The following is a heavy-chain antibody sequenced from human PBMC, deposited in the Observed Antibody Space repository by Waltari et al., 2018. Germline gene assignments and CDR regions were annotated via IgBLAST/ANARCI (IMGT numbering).Heavy chain of an antibody. CDR1: GGTFSSYA. Sequence: QVQLVQSGAEVKKPGSSVKVSCKASGGTFSSYAISWVRQAPGQGLEWMGGIIPIFGTANYAQKFQGRVTITADKSTSTAYMELSSLRSEDTAVYYCARVYDFWSVLNLPGRTYYFDYWGQGTLVTVSS. CDR3: ARVYDFWSVLNLPGRTYYFDY. V-gene: IGHV1-69*14. D-gene: IGHD3-3*01. CDR2: IIPIFGTA. J-gene: IGHJ4*02.